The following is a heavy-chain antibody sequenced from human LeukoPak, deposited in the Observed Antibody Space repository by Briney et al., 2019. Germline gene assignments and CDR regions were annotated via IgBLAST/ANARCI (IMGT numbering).Heavy chain of an antibody. V-gene: IGHV3-30*18. Sequence: GRSLRLSCAASGFIFSSYDMYWVRQAPGKGLEWVAVISNDGNNKQYADSVKGRFTISRDNTKNTLYLQMNSLRADDTAVYHCAKDGLMRFFDYWGQGTLVTVSS. D-gene: IGHD2-8*01. J-gene: IGHJ4*02. CDR1: GFIFSSYD. CDR2: ISNDGNNK. CDR3: AKDGLMRFFDY.